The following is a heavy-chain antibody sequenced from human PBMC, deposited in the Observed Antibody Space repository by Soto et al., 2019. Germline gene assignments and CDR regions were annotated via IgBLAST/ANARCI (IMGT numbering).Heavy chain of an antibody. J-gene: IGHJ6*03. Sequence: PGGSLRLSCAASGFTFSTYAMGWVRQAPGKGLESVSAISANGYTTNYADSVKGRFTISRDNSKNTLYLQMSSLRAEDTAVYYCARGRYGSGSASHYMDVWGKGTTVTVSS. CDR2: ISANGYTT. CDR1: GFTFSTYA. CDR3: ARGRYGSGSASHYMDV. D-gene: IGHD3-10*01. V-gene: IGHV3-23*01.